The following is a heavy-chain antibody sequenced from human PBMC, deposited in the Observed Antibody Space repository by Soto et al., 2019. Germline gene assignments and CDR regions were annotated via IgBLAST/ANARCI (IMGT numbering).Heavy chain of an antibody. CDR1: GGTFSSYA. CDR3: VSSRIAAAPLGYYGMDV. Sequence: GASVQVSCKASGGTFSSYAISWVRQAPGQGLEWMGGIIPIFGTANYAQKFQGRVTITADESTSTAYMELSSLRSEDTAVYYCVSSRIAAAPLGYYGMDVWGQGTTVTVSS. V-gene: IGHV1-69*13. CDR2: IIPIFGTA. J-gene: IGHJ6*02. D-gene: IGHD6-13*01.